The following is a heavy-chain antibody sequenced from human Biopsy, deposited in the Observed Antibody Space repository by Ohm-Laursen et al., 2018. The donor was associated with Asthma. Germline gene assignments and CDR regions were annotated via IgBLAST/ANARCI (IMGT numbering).Heavy chain of an antibody. Sequence: ESLRISCKASGYIFTSYWIGGGRQMPGKGLEWMGIIFPGDSDTIYSPSFQGQVTISADNSISPAYLQWSSLKASDTAIYYCARLAYGSGSFFDFWGQGTLVTVAS. V-gene: IGHV5-51*01. CDR3: ARLAYGSGSFFDF. D-gene: IGHD3-10*01. CDR2: IFPGDSDT. CDR1: GYIFTSYW. J-gene: IGHJ4*02.